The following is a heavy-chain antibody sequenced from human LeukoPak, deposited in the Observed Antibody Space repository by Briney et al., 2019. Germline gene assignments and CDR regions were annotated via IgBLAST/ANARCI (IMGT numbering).Heavy chain of an antibody. CDR2: TYYRSTWYN. V-gene: IGHV6-1*01. Sequence: SQTLSLTCATSGDSVSSNSVTWNWIRQSPSRGVEWLGRTYYRSTWYNDYAVSVRGRITVNPDTSKNQFSLHLNFVTPEDTAVYYCARRLTQYDCFDPWGQGILVTVSS. D-gene: IGHD2-2*01. J-gene: IGHJ5*01. CDR1: GDSVSSNSVT. CDR3: ARRLTQYDCFDP.